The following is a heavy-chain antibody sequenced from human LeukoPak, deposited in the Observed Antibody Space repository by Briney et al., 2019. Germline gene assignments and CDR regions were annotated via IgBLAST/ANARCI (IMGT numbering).Heavy chain of an antibody. V-gene: IGHV3-7*01. J-gene: IGHJ2*01. CDR3: ARGGHHGDYWYFDL. Sequence: QPGGSLRLSCSASEFIFSNFWMSWVRQAPGKGPEWVANIKQDGSEKYYVDSVRGRFTISRDNAKNSLHLQMDSLQAEDTAVYYCARGGHHGDYWYFDLWGRGTLVTVSS. D-gene: IGHD4-17*01. CDR2: IKQDGSEK. CDR1: EFIFSNFW.